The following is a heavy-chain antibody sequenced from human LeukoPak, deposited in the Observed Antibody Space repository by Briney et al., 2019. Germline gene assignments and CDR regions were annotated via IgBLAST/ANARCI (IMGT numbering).Heavy chain of an antibody. CDR3: ARGRSLDY. CDR2: IYYIGGT. CDR1: GASISSYY. Sequence: SETLSLTCTVSGASISSYYCSWIRHPPGRGLEWIGYIYYIGGTNYNPTLKSRVTIPVDTSKNQSSLKLSSVTAADTAVYYCARGRSLDYWGQGTLVTVSS. V-gene: IGHV4-59*01. D-gene: IGHD5-24*01. J-gene: IGHJ4*02.